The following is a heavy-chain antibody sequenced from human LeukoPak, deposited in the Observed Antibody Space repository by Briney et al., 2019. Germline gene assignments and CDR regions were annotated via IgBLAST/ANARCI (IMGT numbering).Heavy chain of an antibody. CDR3: ARDPAGGYCSGGSCYEFDP. CDR2: IYYSGNT. V-gene: IGHV4-39*02. Sequence: SETLSLTCSVSDGSITFSGYYWGWIRQPPGKGLEWIGNIYYSGNTHYNPSLKSRITISVDTSKNQFSLKLSSVTAADTAVYYCARDPAGGYCSGGSCYEFDPWGQGTLVTVSS. CDR1: DGSITFSGYY. J-gene: IGHJ5*02. D-gene: IGHD2-15*01.